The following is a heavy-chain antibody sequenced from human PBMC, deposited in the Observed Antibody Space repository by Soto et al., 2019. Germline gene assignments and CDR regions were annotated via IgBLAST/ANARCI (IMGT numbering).Heavy chain of an antibody. D-gene: IGHD3-10*01. CDR3: AIDGLLWFGESIYWFGP. Sequence: GGSLRLSCAASGFTFSSYAMSWVRQAPGKGLEWVSAISGSGGSTYYADSVKGRFTISRDNSKNTLYLQMNSLRAEDTDVYYCAIDGLLWFGESIYWFGPWGQGTLVTVSS. CDR2: ISGSGGST. V-gene: IGHV3-23*01. CDR1: GFTFSSYA. J-gene: IGHJ5*02.